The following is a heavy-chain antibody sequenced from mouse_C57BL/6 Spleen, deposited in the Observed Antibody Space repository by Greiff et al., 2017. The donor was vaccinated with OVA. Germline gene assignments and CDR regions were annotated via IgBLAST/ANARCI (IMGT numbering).Heavy chain of an antibody. V-gene: IGHV1-53*01. CDR2: INPSNGGT. CDR1: GYTFTSYW. J-gene: IGHJ2*01. Sequence: QVQLQQPGTELVKPGASVKLSCTASGYTFTSYWMHWVKQRPGQGLEWIGYINPSNGGTNYNEKFKGKAPLTVDKSSTTAYLQLSSLTSEDSEVYYCASAGGPLGCWGKGTTLTVAS. D-gene: IGHD3-3*01. CDR3: ASAGGPLGC.